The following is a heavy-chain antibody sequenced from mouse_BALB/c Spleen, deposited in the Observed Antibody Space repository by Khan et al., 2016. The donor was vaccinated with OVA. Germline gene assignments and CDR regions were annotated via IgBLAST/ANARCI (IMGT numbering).Heavy chain of an antibody. D-gene: IGHD2-10*01. CDR1: GYTFANFG. Sequence: QVQLKQSGPELKKSGETIKISCKASGYTFANFGMNWVKQAPGKGLKWMGWINTYTGEPTYADDFKGRFAFSLETSASTAYLQINNLKNEDTATYFGARPPYFAYVMVYWGQGTSVTVSS. V-gene: IGHV9-3-1*01. J-gene: IGHJ4*01. CDR2: INTYTGEP. CDR3: ARPPYFAYVMVY.